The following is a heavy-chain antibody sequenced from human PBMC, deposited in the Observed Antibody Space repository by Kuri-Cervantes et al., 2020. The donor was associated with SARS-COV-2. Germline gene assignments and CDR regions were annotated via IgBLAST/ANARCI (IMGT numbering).Heavy chain of an antibody. Sequence: GSLRLSCAASGFTFGDYYMTWIRQAPGKGLEWIGSIYYSGSTYYNPSLKSRVTVSVDTSKNQFSLKLSSVTAADTAVYYCARDLWGSPGYMDVWAKGPRSPSP. V-gene: IGHV4-38-2*02. CDR2: IYYSGST. CDR1: GFTFGDYY. D-gene: IGHD3-16*01. CDR3: ARDLWGSPGYMDV. J-gene: IGHJ6*03.